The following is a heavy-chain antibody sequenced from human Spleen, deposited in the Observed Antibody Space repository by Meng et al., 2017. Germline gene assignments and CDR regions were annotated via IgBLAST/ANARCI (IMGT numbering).Heavy chain of an antibody. D-gene: IGHD3-10*01. CDR2: IKQDGSEK. Sequence: GGSLRLSCAASGFTFSSYWMSWVRQAPGKGLEWVANIKQDGSEKYYVDSVKGRFTISRDNAKNSLYLQMNSLRAEDTAVYYCAREEGPVLLWFGELNWFDPWGQGTLVTVSS. V-gene: IGHV3-7*01. CDR3: AREEGPVLLWFGELNWFDP. J-gene: IGHJ5*02. CDR1: GFTFSSYW.